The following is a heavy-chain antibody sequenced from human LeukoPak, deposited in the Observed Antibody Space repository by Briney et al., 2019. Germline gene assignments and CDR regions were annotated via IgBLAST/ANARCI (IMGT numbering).Heavy chain of an antibody. Sequence: SETLSLTCTVSGGSVSDNSYNWGWVRQPPGKGLEWIGSVYYSGSAYYNPSLKSRVTISVDTFKNQFSLKLTSVTAADTAVYYCARHRDYGVGQGDWGQGTLVTVSS. CDR1: GGSVSDNSYN. D-gene: IGHD4-17*01. J-gene: IGHJ4*02. CDR3: ARHRDYGVGQGD. CDR2: VYYSGSA. V-gene: IGHV4-39*01.